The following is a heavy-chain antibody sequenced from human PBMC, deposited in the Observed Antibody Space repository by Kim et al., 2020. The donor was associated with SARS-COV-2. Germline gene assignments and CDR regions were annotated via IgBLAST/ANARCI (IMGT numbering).Heavy chain of an antibody. D-gene: IGHD3-10*01. Sequence: GGFLRLSCTASGFTFGDYAMSWFRQAPGKGLDWVGFIRSKAYGGTTEYAASVKGRFTISRDDSKSIAYLQMNSLKTEDTAVYYCTRARYYYGSGVYYYYGMDVWGQGTTVTVSS. CDR3: TRARYYYGSGVYYYYGMDV. V-gene: IGHV3-49*03. J-gene: IGHJ6*02. CDR1: GFTFGDYA. CDR2: IRSKAYGGTT.